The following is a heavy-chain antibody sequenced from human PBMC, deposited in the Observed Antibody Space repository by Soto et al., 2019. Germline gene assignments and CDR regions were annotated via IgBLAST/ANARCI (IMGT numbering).Heavy chain of an antibody. CDR3: ASPVAGTSLFVY. V-gene: IGHV4-59*08. D-gene: IGHD6-19*01. CDR1: GGSMSSYY. J-gene: IGHJ4*02. CDR2: IYYSGST. Sequence: SETLSPTCNVSGGSMSSYYWSWIRQPPGKGLEWIGCIYYSGSTNYNPSLKSRVTISVDTSKNQFSLKLSSVTAADTAVYYCASPVAGTSLFVYWGQGTLVTVSS.